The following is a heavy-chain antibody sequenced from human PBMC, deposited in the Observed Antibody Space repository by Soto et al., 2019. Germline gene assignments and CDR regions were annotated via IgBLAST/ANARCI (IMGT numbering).Heavy chain of an antibody. D-gene: IGHD3-22*01. CDR2: IIPIFGTA. Sequence: SVKVSCKASGGTFSSYAISWVRQAPGQGLEWMGGIIPIFGTANYAQKFQGRVTITADESTSTAYMELSSLRSEDTAVYYCARERSRDDSSGHEGGYWGQGTLVTVSS. V-gene: IGHV1-69*13. J-gene: IGHJ4*02. CDR1: GGTFSSYA. CDR3: ARERSRDDSSGHEGGY.